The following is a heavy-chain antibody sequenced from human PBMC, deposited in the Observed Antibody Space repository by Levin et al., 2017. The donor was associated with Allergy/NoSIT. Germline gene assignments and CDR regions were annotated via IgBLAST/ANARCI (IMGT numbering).Heavy chain of an antibody. Sequence: GESLKISCAASGVIFSSYWMSWVRQAPGKGLEWVANIQQDGSEKNYVDSVKGRFTISRDNAKNSLYLQMNSLRAEDTAVYYCARDRYGILTGYYSYFDSWGQGTLVTVSS. CDR1: GVIFSSYW. CDR2: IQQDGSEK. CDR3: ARDRYGILTGYYSYFDS. J-gene: IGHJ4*02. D-gene: IGHD3-9*01. V-gene: IGHV3-7*04.